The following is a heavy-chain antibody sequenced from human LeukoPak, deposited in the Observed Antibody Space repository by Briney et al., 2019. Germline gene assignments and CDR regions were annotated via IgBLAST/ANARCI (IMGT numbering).Heavy chain of an antibody. J-gene: IGHJ5*02. V-gene: IGHV4-61*01. CDR1: GSSFSSGSYY. CDR3: ARGEYSFDH. D-gene: IGHD6-6*01. Sequence: SETLSLTCTVSGSSFSSGSYYWSWIRQPPGKGLEWIGYIYYSGSTNYNPSLKSRVTISVDTSKNQFSLKLSSVTAADTAVYYCARGEYSFDHWGQGTLVTVSS. CDR2: IYYSGST.